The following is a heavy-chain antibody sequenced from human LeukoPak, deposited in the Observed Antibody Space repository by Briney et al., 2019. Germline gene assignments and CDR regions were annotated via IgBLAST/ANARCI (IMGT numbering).Heavy chain of an antibody. J-gene: IGHJ6*02. Sequence: SQTLSLTCAISGDSVSSNSAAWNWIRQSPSRGREGLGRTYYRSKWYNDSAVAMKSRITINPDTSKDQFSLQLTSVTPEDTAVYYCARESAWFPGFDYYYGMDVWGQGTTVTVSS. V-gene: IGHV6-1*01. CDR2: TYYRSKWYN. CDR1: GDSVSSNSAA. CDR3: ARESAWFPGFDYYYGMDV. D-gene: IGHD6-19*01.